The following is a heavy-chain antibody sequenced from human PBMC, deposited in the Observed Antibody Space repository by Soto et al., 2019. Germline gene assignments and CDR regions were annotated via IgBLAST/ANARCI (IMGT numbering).Heavy chain of an antibody. Sequence: PSETLSLTCAVYGGSFSGYYWTWFRQPPEKGLEWIGEINHRGVTNYNASLKSRVIISVDTSRNQFSLKLSSVTAADTAVYYCARVSGSYYYGMDVWGQGTTVTVSS. D-gene: IGHD1-26*01. CDR3: ARVSGSYYYGMDV. J-gene: IGHJ6*02. CDR1: GGSFSGYY. V-gene: IGHV4-34*01. CDR2: INHRGVT.